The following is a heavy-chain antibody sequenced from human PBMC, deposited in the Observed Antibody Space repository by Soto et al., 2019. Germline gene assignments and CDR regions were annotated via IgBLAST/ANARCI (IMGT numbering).Heavy chain of an antibody. CDR2: IKSETDGGTI. Sequence: EVQLVESGGALVEPGGSLRLSCAASGFTFSRAWMSWVRQTPGKGLEWVGRIKSETDGGTIEYAAPVKGRFTISRSDSEDTLFLQMISLRPEDTAVYYCVTDSPYSSGYAYWGQGTLVTVSS. CDR1: GFTFSRAW. CDR3: VTDSPYSSGYAY. D-gene: IGHD3-10*01. J-gene: IGHJ4*02. V-gene: IGHV3-15*02.